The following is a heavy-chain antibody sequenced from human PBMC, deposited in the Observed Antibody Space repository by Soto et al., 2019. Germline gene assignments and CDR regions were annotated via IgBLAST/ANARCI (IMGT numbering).Heavy chain of an antibody. Sequence: GGSLRLSCAASGFTFSDYYMSWIRQAPGKGLEWLSYISSSGDTIYYADSVKGRFTLSRDDAKNSVYLQMNSLRTDDTAVYYCASGSSPFTYWGQGTLVTVSS. V-gene: IGHV3-11*01. CDR1: GFTFSDYY. D-gene: IGHD6-6*01. J-gene: IGHJ4*02. CDR2: ISSSGDTI. CDR3: ASGSSPFTY.